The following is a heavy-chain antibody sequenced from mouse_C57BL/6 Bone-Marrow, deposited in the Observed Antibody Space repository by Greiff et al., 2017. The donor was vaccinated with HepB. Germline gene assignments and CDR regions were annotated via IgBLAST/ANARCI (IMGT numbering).Heavy chain of an antibody. CDR2: ISSGGDYI. D-gene: IGHD1-1*01. J-gene: IGHJ1*03. Sequence: DVHLVESGEGLVKPGGSLKLSCAASGFTFSSYAMSWVRQTPEKRLEWVAYISSGGDYIYYADTVKGRFTISRDNARNTLYLQMSSLQSEDTAMYYCTRAGYYGSSFVWYFDVWGTGTTVTVSS. CDR3: TRAGYYGSSFVWYFDV. CDR1: GFTFSSYA. V-gene: IGHV5-9-1*02.